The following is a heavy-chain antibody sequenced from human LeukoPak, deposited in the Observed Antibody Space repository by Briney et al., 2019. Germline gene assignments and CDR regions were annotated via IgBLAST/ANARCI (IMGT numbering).Heavy chain of an antibody. CDR1: GFTFSHYT. J-gene: IGHJ4*02. D-gene: IGHD3-9*01. V-gene: IGHV3-21*06. Sequence: GESLRLSCAASGFTFSHYTMNWVRQAPGKGLEWISSISSSSNFLYYADSMRGRFSISRDNAKNSLYLQMNSLRAEDTAVYYCARDPTGYYSKYYFDYWGQGTLVTVSS. CDR2: ISSSSNFL. CDR3: ARDPTGYYSKYYFDY.